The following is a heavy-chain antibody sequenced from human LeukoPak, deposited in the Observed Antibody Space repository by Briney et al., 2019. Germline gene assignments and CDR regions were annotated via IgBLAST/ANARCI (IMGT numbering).Heavy chain of an antibody. J-gene: IGHJ5*02. CDR3: ARELRLGELSPLGFWFDP. CDR2: IKQDGSEK. Sequence: GGSLRLSCAASGFTFSSYWMSWVRQAPGKGLEWVANIKQDGSEKYYVDSVKGRFTISRDNAKNSLYLQMSSLRAEDTAVYYCARELRLGELSPLGFWFDPWGQGTLVTVSS. V-gene: IGHV3-7*01. D-gene: IGHD3-16*02. CDR1: GFTFSSYW.